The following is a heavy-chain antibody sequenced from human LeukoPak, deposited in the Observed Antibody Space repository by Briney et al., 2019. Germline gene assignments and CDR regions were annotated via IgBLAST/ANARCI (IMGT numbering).Heavy chain of an antibody. Sequence: GGSLRLSCAASGFTFSSYGMHWVRQAPGKGLEWVAVIWYDGSNKYYADSVKGRFTISRDNSKNTLYLQMNSLRAEDTAVYYCARESSIVVVPAAKDYWGQGTLVTVSS. V-gene: IGHV3-33*01. J-gene: IGHJ4*02. CDR3: ARESSIVVVPAAKDY. D-gene: IGHD2-2*01. CDR1: GFTFSSYG. CDR2: IWYDGSNK.